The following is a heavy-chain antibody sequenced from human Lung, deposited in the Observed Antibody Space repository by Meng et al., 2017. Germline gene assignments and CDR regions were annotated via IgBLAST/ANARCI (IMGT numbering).Heavy chain of an antibody. CDR3: VTTRPVGSDYYSTSDYWFDP. J-gene: IGHJ5*02. CDR2: FDPEDGET. V-gene: IGHV1-24*01. Sequence: QVQLVQSGAEMKKPGASVKVSCKVSGYTLTELSMHWVRQAPVKGLEWMGGFDPEDGETIYAQKFQGRVTMTEDTSTDTAYMELSSLRSEDTAVYYCVTTRPVGSDYYSTSDYWFDPWGQGTLVTVSS. CDR1: GYTLTELS. D-gene: IGHD2-21*01.